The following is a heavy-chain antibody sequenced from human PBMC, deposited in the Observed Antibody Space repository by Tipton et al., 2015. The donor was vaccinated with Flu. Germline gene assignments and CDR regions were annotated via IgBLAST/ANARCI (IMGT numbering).Heavy chain of an antibody. J-gene: IGHJ4*02. D-gene: IGHD5-12*01. CDR2: INPNSGGT. CDR3: AWLPIPATAPNDY. Sequence: QVQLVQSGAEVKKPGASVKVSCKASGYTFTGYYMHWVRQAPGQGLEWMGRINPNSGGTNYAQKFQGRVTMTRDTSISTAYMELSRLRSDDPAVYYCAWLPIPATAPNDYWGQGTLVTVSS. V-gene: IGHV1-2*06. CDR1: GYTFTGYY.